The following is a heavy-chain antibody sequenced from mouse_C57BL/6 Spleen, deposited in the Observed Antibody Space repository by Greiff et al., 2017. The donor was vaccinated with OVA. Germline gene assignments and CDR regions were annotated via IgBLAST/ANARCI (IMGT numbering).Heavy chain of an antibody. CDR2: IYPRSGNT. J-gene: IGHJ2*01. Sequence: VQLQQSGAELARPGASVKLSCKASGYTFTSYGISWVKQRTGQGLEWIGEIYPRSGNTYYNEKFKGKATLTADKSSSTAYMELRSLTSEDSAVYFCARSIITTVVAGGDYWGQGTTLTVSS. D-gene: IGHD1-1*01. V-gene: IGHV1-81*01. CDR3: ARSIITTVVAGGDY. CDR1: GYTFTSYG.